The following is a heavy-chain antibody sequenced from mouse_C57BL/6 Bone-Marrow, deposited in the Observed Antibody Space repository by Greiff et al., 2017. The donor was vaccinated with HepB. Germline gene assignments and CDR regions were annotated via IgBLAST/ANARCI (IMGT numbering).Heavy chain of an antibody. CDR1: GYTFTSYS. CDR2: INPCSGYT. D-gene: IGHD1-1*01. Sequence: LQESGAELARPGASVKMSCKASGYTFTSYSMHWVKQRPGQGLEWIGYINPCSGYTKYNQKFKDKATLTADKSSSTAYMQLSSLTSEDSAVYYCARSYYYFFGVYAYWGQGTLVTVTA. V-gene: IGHV1-4*01. J-gene: IGHJ3*01. CDR3: ARSYYYFFGVYAY.